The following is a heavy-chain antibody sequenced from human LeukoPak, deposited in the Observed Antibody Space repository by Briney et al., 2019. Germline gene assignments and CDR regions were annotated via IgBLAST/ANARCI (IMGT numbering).Heavy chain of an antibody. Sequence: SQTLSLTCAISGDSVSNNIATWNWIRQSPSRGLEWLGRTYYRSKWDNDYAISVKSRITIKPDTSKNQFSLQLNSVTPEDTAVYYCARDSDCWFWAFDLWGQGTPVTVSS. D-gene: IGHD2-21*01. V-gene: IGHV6-1*01. J-gene: IGHJ4*02. CDR2: TYYRSKWDN. CDR3: ARDSDCWFWAFDL. CDR1: GDSVSNNIAT.